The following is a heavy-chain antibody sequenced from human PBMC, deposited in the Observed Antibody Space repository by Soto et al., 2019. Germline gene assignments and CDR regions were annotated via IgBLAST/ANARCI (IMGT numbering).Heavy chain of an antibody. CDR1: GGTFSSYA. D-gene: IGHD5-12*01. V-gene: IGHV1-69*13. CDR2: IIPIFGTA. CDR3: ARGYSGYDWPHYFDY. Sequence: GASVKVSCKASGGTFSSYAIGWVRQAPGQGLEWMGGIIPIFGTANYAQKFQGRVTITADESTSTAYMELSSLRSEDTAVYYCARGYSGYDWPHYFDYWGQGTLVTVSS. J-gene: IGHJ4*02.